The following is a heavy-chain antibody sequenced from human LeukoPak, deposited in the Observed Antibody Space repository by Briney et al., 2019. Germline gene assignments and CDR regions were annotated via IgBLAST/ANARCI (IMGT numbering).Heavy chain of an antibody. V-gene: IGHV1-2*02. D-gene: IGHD2-2*01. CDR3: ARDRRVVPATRRYYYMDV. CDR1: GYTFTGYY. Sequence: ASVKVSCKASGYTFTGYYMHWVRHAPGQGLEWMGWINPNSGGTNYAQKFQGRVTMTRDTSISTAYMELSRLRSDDTAVYYCARDRRVVPATRRYYYMDVWGKGTTVTVSS. CDR2: INPNSGGT. J-gene: IGHJ6*03.